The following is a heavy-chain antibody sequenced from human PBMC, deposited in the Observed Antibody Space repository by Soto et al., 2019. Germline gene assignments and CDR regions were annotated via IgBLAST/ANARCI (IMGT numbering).Heavy chain of an antibody. V-gene: IGHV1-18*01. Sequence: ASVKLSCKASGYTFTSYGISWVRQAPGQGHEWMGWISAYNGNTNYAQKLQGRVTMTTDTSTSTAYMELRSLRSDDTAVYYCARDPLSVVAATAGYYCYGMDVWGQGTTVTGSA. CDR2: ISAYNGNT. D-gene: IGHD2-15*01. J-gene: IGHJ6*01. CDR3: ARDPLSVVAATAGYYCYGMDV. CDR1: GYTFTSYG.